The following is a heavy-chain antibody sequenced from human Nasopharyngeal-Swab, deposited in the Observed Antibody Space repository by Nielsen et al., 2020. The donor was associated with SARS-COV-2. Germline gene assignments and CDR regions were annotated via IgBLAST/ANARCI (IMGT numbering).Heavy chain of an antibody. CDR2: ISYDGGNK. CDR3: ARDSGAPMDV. D-gene: IGHD3-10*01. CDR1: GFTFNGYA. V-gene: IGHV3-30-3*01. Sequence: GESLKISCAASGFTFNGYAMHWVRQAPGKGLEWVAVISYDGGNKYYADSVKGRFTISRDNSKNTLYLQMNSLRAEDTAVYYCARDSGAPMDVWGQGTTVTVSS. J-gene: IGHJ6*02.